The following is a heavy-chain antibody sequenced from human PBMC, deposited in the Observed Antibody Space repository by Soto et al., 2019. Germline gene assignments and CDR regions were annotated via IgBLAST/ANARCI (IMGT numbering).Heavy chain of an antibody. J-gene: IGHJ5*02. Sequence: PQSRVTISVDTSKNQFSLKLSSVTATDTAVYYCARDPGSGSYYGWFDPWGQGTLVTVSS. D-gene: IGHD3-10*01. V-gene: IGHV4-59*01. CDR3: ARDPGSGSYYGWFDP.